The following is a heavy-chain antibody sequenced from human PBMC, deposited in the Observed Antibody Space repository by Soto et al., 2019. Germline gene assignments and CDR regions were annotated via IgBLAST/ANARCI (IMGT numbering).Heavy chain of an antibody. J-gene: IGHJ3*02. V-gene: IGHV3-9*01. CDR3: AKDIFLDYDAFDI. CDR1: GFTFDDYA. CDR2: ISWNSGSI. D-gene: IGHD1-1*01. Sequence: GGSLRLSCAASGFTFDDYAMHWVRQAPGKGLEWVSGISWNSGSIGYADSVKGRFTISRDNAKNSLYLQMNSLRAEDTALYYCAKDIFLDYDAFDIWGQGTMVTVSS.